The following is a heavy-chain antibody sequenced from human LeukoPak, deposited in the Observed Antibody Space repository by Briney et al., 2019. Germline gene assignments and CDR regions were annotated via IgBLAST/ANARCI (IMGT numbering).Heavy chain of an antibody. D-gene: IGHD3-3*01. CDR1: GFTFSSYA. V-gene: IGHV3-23*01. Sequence: GGSLRLSCAVSGFTFSSYAMTWVRQAPGKGLEWVSAISGSGGSTYYADSVKGRFTISRDNSKNTLYLQMNSLRAEDTAVYYCARDVGQITIFGVVIRWGQGTLVTVSS. J-gene: IGHJ4*02. CDR2: ISGSGGST. CDR3: ARDVGQITIFGVVIR.